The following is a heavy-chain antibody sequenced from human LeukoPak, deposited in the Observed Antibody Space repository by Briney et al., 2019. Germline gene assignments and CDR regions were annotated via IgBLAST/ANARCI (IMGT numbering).Heavy chain of an antibody. V-gene: IGHV1-18*01. CDR2: ISAYNGYT. Sequence: ASVKVSCKASGYTFTSYGISWVRPAPGQGLEWMGWISAYNGYTNYAQKLQGRVTMTTDTSTSTAYMELRSLRSDDTAVYYCAREGYDILTGYYNRYYYYYMDVWGKGTTVTVSS. J-gene: IGHJ6*03. CDR1: GYTFTSYG. D-gene: IGHD3-9*01. CDR3: AREGYDILTGYYNRYYYYYMDV.